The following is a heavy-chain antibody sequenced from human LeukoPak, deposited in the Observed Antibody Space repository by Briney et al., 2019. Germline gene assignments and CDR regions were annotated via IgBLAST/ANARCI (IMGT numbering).Heavy chain of an antibody. CDR2: IIPILGVV. V-gene: IGHV1-69*02. J-gene: IGHJ1*01. CDR1: GGTFSNYT. D-gene: IGHD3-22*01. CDR3: ARAYYYDSSGYRAEYFYH. Sequence: ASVKVSCKASGGTFSNYTINWVRQAPGQGLEWMGRIIPILGVVNYAQKFQGRVTITADKSTSTAYMELSSLRSEDTAMYYCARAYYYDSSGYRAEYFYHWGQGTLVTVSS.